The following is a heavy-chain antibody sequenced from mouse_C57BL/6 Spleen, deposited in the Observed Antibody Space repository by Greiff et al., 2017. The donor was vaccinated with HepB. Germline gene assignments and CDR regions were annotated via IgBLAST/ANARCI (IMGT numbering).Heavy chain of an antibody. J-gene: IGHJ2*01. Sequence: QVQLQQSGAELVKPGASVKLSCKASGYTFTSYWMHWVKQRPGQGLEWIGMIHPNSGSTNYNEKFKSKATLTVDKSSSTAYMQLSSLTSEDAAVYYCAREGVYYSNADYWGHGTTLTVSS. CDR2: IHPNSGST. CDR3: AREGVYYSNADY. V-gene: IGHV1-64*01. CDR1: GYTFTSYW. D-gene: IGHD2-5*01.